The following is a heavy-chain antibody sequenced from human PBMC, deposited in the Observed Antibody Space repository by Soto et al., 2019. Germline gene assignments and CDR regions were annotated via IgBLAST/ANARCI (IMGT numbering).Heavy chain of an antibody. CDR2: ISGSGGST. J-gene: IGHJ5*02. V-gene: IGHV3-23*01. D-gene: IGHD3-3*01. CDR1: GFTFSSYA. CDR3: AKGPSFWSGYTYNWFDP. Sequence: PGGSLRLSCAASGFTFSSYAMSWVRQAPGKGLEWVSAISGSGGSTYYADSVKGRFTISRDNSKNTLYLQMNSLRAEDTAVYYCAKGPSFWSGYTYNWFDPWGQGTLITVSS.